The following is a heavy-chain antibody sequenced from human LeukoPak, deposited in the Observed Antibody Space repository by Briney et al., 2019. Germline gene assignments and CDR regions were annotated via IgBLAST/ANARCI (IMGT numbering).Heavy chain of an antibody. D-gene: IGHD3-16*01. CDR1: GDSVSSNIAA. V-gene: IGHV6-1*01. Sequence: SQTLSLTCAISGDSVSSNIAAWNCIRHSPSRGLEWLGRTYYKSTWYNDYAVSVKSRIIINPDTSKNQFSLQLNSVSPEDTAVYYCARRRFGEEEGWFNPWGQGTLVTVSS. CDR3: ARRRFGEEEGWFNP. J-gene: IGHJ5*02. CDR2: TYYKSTWYN.